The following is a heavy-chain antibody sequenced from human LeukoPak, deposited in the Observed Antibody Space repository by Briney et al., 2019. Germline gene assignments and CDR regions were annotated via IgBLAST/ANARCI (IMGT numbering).Heavy chain of an antibody. CDR2: IDHSGNT. CDR1: GYSINSGYC. J-gene: IGHJ4*02. Sequence: PSETLSLTCAVSGYSINSGYCWGWIRQPPGKGLEWIGGIDHSGNTHYNPSLKNRVTISVDTSKNDFSLKLSSVTATDTAVYYCAREGRYCSGGSCHFDHWGQGTLVTVSS. D-gene: IGHD2-15*01. CDR3: AREGRYCSGGSCHFDH. V-gene: IGHV4-38-2*02.